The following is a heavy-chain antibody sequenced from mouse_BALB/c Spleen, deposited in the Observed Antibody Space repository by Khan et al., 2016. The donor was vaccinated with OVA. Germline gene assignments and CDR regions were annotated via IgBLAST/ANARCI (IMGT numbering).Heavy chain of an antibody. J-gene: IGHJ3*01. CDR2: ISSGGST. Sequence: EVELVESGGGLVKPGGSLKVSCAASGFTFSNYAMSWVRQTPEKRLEWVASISSGGSTYCPDSVKGRFTISRDNARNILYLQMSSLKSEDTAMYYCARDYWFVYWGQGTLVTVSA. V-gene: IGHV5-6-5*01. CDR1: GFTFSNYA. CDR3: ARDYWFVY.